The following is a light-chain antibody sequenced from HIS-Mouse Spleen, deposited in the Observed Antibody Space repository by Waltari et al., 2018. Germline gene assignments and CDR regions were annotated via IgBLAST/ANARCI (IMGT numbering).Light chain of an antibody. Sequence: SYELTQPPSVSVSPGQTARITCSGDALPKQYAYWYQQKPGQAPVLGIYKDSERPSGIPERFSGSSSGTTVTLNISGIQAEDEADYYCQSADSSGTYVVFGGGTKLTVL. CDR1: ALPKQY. V-gene: IGLV3-25*03. J-gene: IGLJ2*01. CDR2: KDS. CDR3: QSADSSGTYVV.